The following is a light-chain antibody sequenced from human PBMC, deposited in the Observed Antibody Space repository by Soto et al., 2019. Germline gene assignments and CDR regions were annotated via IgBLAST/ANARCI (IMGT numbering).Light chain of an antibody. CDR3: QQSYSRLVT. V-gene: IGKV1-39*01. J-gene: IGKJ1*01. Sequence: DIQMTQSPSSLSASVEDRVIITCRASENINSYLNWYQQKPGKAPKLLIYAASSLQSGVPSRLSGSGSETVFTLTINNLQPEDSATYYCQQSYSRLVTFGQGTKVEIK. CDR1: ENINSY. CDR2: AAS.